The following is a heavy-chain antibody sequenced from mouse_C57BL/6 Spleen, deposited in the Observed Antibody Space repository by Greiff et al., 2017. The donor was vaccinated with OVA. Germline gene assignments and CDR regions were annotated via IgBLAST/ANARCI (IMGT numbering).Heavy chain of an antibody. CDR1: GFTFSSYA. J-gene: IGHJ3*01. D-gene: IGHD3-2*02. V-gene: IGHV5-4*01. CDR3: ARDKAAQASWFAY. CDR2: ISDGGSYT. Sequence: EVMLVESGGGLVKPGGSLKLSCAASGFTFSSYAMSWVRQTPEKRLEWVATISDGGSYTYYPDNVKGRLTISRDNAKNNLYLQMSHLKSEDTAMYYCARDKAAQASWFAYWGQGTLVTVSA.